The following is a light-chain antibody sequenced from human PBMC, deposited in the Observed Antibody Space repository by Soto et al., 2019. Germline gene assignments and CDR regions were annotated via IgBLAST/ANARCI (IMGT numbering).Light chain of an antibody. V-gene: IGLV2-14*03. Sequence: LTQPASVSGSPGQSITISCTGTSSDVGAYDYVSWYQQHPDKAPKLMIYEVSNRPSGVSNRFSGSKSVNTATLTISGLQAEDEADYYCSSYTSSSTRVFGTGTKSPS. CDR3: SSYTSSSTRV. J-gene: IGLJ1*01. CDR1: SSDVGAYDY. CDR2: EVS.